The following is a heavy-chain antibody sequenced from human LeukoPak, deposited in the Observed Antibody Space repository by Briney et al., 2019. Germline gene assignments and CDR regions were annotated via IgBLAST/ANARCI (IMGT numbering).Heavy chain of an antibody. D-gene: IGHD3-3*01. Sequence: SETLSLICTFSGGSISSYYWSWIRQPPGKGLEWIAYIYYSGSTNYNPSLKSRVTISVDTSKNQFSLKLRSVTAADTAEYYCAIHDSEWLGGGFDIWGQGTMVTVSS. CDR1: GGSISSYY. CDR3: AIHDSEWLGGGFDI. CDR2: IYYSGST. J-gene: IGHJ3*02. V-gene: IGHV4-59*08.